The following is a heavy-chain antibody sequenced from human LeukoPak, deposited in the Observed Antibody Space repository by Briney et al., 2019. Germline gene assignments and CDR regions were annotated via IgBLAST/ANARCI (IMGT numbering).Heavy chain of an antibody. CDR3: ARGRATVTTSP. D-gene: IGHD4-17*01. Sequence: ASVKVSCKASGYTFTSYYMLWVRQAPGQGVEWMGIINPSGGSTSYAQKFQGRVTMTRDTSTSTVYMELSSLRSEDTAVYYCARGRATVTTSPWGQGTLVTVSS. V-gene: IGHV1-46*01. J-gene: IGHJ5*02. CDR1: GYTFTSYY. CDR2: INPSGGST.